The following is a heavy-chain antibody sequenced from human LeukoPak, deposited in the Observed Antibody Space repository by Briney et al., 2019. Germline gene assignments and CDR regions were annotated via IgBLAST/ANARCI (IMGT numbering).Heavy chain of an antibody. CDR1: GYTFTSYD. CDR3: ARVRGLRYFDWLSVPFDY. V-gene: IGHV1-8*01. D-gene: IGHD3-9*01. J-gene: IGHJ4*02. CDR2: MNLNSGNT. Sequence: GASVKVSCKASGYTFTSYDINWVRQATGQGLEWMGWMNLNSGNTGYAQKFQGRVTMTRNTSICTAYMELSSLRSEDTAVYYCARVRGLRYFDWLSVPFDYWGQGTLVTVSS.